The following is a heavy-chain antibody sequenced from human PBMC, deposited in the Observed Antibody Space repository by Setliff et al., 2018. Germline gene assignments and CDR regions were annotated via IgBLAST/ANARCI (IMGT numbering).Heavy chain of an antibody. D-gene: IGHD1-26*01. CDR3: ASMGATRDY. CDR1: GGSISSGSYY. J-gene: IGHJ4*02. V-gene: IGHV4-61*02. Sequence: SETLSLTCTVSGGSISSGSYYWSWIRQPAGKGLEWIGRIYTSGSTNYNPSLKSRVTISVDTSKNQFSLRLSSVTAADTAVYYCASMGATRDYWGQGTLVTVSS. CDR2: IYTSGST.